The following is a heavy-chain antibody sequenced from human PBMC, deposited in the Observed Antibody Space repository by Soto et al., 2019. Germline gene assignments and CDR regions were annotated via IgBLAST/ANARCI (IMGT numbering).Heavy chain of an antibody. Sequence: EVQLWDSGGGLVQPGGSLRLSCAASGFTFSNYAMNWVRQAPGKGLEWVTAISGSGGSTYYADSVKGRFTISRENSRNTLFMQMNSLRSEDTAIYYGAKVPAVIKSFDYWGQGSLVTVSS. V-gene: IGHV3-23*01. CDR3: AKVPAVIKSFDY. J-gene: IGHJ4*02. CDR1: GFTFSNYA. CDR2: ISGSGGST. D-gene: IGHD2-2*01.